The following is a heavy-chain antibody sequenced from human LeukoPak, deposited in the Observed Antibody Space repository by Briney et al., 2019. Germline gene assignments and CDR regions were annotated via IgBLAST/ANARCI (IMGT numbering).Heavy chain of an antibody. D-gene: IGHD3-10*01. V-gene: IGHV3-30*18. CDR2: ISYDGSNK. CDR1: GFTFSSYG. Sequence: PGGSLRLSCAASGFTFSSYGMHWVRQAPGKGLEWVAVISYDGSNKYYADSVKGRFTISRDNSKNTLYLQMNSLRAEDTAVYYCAKERIETYYYGSGSYPPPAYFDYWGQGTLVTVSS. J-gene: IGHJ4*02. CDR3: AKERIETYYYGSGSYPPPAYFDY.